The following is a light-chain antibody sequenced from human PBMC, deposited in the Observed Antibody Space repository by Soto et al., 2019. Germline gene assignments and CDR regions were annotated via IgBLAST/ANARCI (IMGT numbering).Light chain of an antibody. J-gene: IGKJ5*01. CDR3: QQRSNWPLP. Sequence: EIVLRQSPATLSLSPGERATLSFRASQSVSSYLAWYQQKPGQAPRLLIYDASNRATGIPARFSGSGSGTDFTLTISSLEPEDFAVYYCQQRSNWPLPFGQGTRLEIK. CDR1: QSVSSY. CDR2: DAS. V-gene: IGKV3-11*01.